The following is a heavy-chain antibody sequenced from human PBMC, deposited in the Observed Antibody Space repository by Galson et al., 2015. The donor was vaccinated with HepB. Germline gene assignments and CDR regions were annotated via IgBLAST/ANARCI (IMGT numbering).Heavy chain of an antibody. V-gene: IGHV3-11*06. CDR1: GFTFSDYY. J-gene: IGHJ5*02. CDR3: ARTGSPMGNWFDP. D-gene: IGHD3-10*01. Sequence: SLRLSCAASGFTFSDYYMSWIRQAPGKGLEWVSYISSSSSYTNYADSVKGRFTISRDNAKNSLYLQMNSLRAEDTAVYYCARTGSPMGNWFDPWGQGTLVTVSS. CDR2: ISSSSSYT.